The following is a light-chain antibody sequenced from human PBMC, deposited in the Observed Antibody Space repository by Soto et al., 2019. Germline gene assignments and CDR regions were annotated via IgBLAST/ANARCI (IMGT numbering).Light chain of an antibody. CDR1: QGISEY. V-gene: IGKV1-27*01. Sequence: DIQMAQSPSSLSASIGDRVTITCRASQGISEYLAWYQQRPGNAPNLLIYGASILQSGVPSRFSGNGSGTHFTLTISSLQPEDVATYYCHSYNSIPRTFGQGTTVEIK. J-gene: IGKJ1*01. CDR2: GAS. CDR3: HSYNSIPRT.